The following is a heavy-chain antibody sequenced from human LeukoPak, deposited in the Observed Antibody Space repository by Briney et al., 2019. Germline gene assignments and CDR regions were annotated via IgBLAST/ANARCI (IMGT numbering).Heavy chain of an antibody. CDR3: AKQIDGSGTFLYPKYFDY. Sequence: GGSLRLSCAASGFTFRTYWMSWVRQAPGKGLEWVANIKQDGNEKYYVDSVKGRFTLSRDNSQSTLYLQMNSLTTGDTAIYYCAKQIDGSGTFLYPKYFDYWGQGTLVTVSS. J-gene: IGHJ4*02. CDR2: IKQDGNEK. V-gene: IGHV3-7*01. D-gene: IGHD3-10*01. CDR1: GFTFRTYW.